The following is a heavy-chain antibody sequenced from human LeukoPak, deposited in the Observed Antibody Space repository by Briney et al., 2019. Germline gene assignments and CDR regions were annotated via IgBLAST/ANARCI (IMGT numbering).Heavy chain of an antibody. J-gene: IGHJ4*02. D-gene: IGHD5-18*01. CDR2: INHRGST. CDR3: ASGGGIQLWTPPNY. V-gene: IGHV4-34*01. Sequence: PSETLSLTCAVYGGSFSGYYWSWIRQPPGKGLEWIGEINHRGSTNYNPSLKSRVTISVDTSKNQFSLKLSSVTAADTAVYYCASGGGIQLWTPPNYWGQGTLVTVSS. CDR1: GGSFSGYY.